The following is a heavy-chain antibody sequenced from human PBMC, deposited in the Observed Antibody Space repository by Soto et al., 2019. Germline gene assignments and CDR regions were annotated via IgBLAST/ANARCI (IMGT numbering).Heavy chain of an antibody. CDR3: ATGSKEGAFDI. CDR1: GFTFSSYG. Sequence: QVQLVESGGGVVQPGRSLRLSCAASGFTFSSYGMHWVRQAPGKGLEWVAVIWYDGSNKYYADSVKGRFTISRDNSKNTLYLQMNSLRAEDTAVYYCATGSKEGAFDIWGQGTMVTVSS. CDR2: IWYDGSNK. J-gene: IGHJ3*02. V-gene: IGHV3-33*01.